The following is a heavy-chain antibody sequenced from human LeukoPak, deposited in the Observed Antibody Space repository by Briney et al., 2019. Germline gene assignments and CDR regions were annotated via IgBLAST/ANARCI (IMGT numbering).Heavy chain of an antibody. D-gene: IGHD6-6*01. CDR3: AREGSSSSLYYYYYMDV. CDR1: GGSISSSSYY. CDR2: IYYSGST. J-gene: IGHJ6*03. Sequence: SETLSLTCTVSGGSISSSSYYWGWIRQPPGKGLEWIGSIYYSGSTYYNPSLKSRVTISVDTSKNQFSLKLSSVTAADTAVYYCAREGSSSSLYYYYYMDVWGKGTTVTVSS. V-gene: IGHV4-39*07.